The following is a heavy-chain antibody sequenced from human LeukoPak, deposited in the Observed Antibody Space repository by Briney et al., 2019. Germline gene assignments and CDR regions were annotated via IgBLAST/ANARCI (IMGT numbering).Heavy chain of an antibody. CDR2: IHHSGRT. CDR1: GGSISSSNW. Sequence: SETLSLTCAVSGGSISSSNWWNWVRQPPGKGLEWMEEIHHSGRTNYNPSLKSLVTISVDNSKNQFSLKLSSVTAADTAVYYCARLRGFGADYYYYYMDVCGKGTTVTVSS. V-gene: IGHV4-4*02. D-gene: IGHD3-10*01. J-gene: IGHJ6*03. CDR3: ARLRGFGADYYYYYMDV.